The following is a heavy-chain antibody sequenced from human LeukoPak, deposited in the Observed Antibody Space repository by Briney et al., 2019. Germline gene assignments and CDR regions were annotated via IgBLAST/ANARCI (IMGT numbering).Heavy chain of an antibody. CDR1: GFGFSTSW. V-gene: IGHV3-74*01. Sequence: GGSLRLSCAASGFGFSTSWMHWVRQAPGKGLVWVARINGDGSTTNYAVSVQGRFTISRDTAKNTLFLQMNSLGAEDTAVYYCIGTGTHSYWGQGTLVTVSS. CDR2: INGDGSTT. J-gene: IGHJ4*02. CDR3: IGTGTHSY. D-gene: IGHD3-10*01.